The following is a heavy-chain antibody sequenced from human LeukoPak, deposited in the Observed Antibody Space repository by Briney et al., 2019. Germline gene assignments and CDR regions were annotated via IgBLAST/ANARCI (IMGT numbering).Heavy chain of an antibody. V-gene: IGHV4-4*07. J-gene: IGHJ5*02. CDR3: TRDFYASGFYFWFDP. Sequence: SETLSLTCTVSGGYTGSHYWSWIRQPAGKGLEWIGRISPSGTTHYNPSLGSRVTMSVDTSKNYFSLRLSSVTAADTAVYYCTRDFYASGFYFWFDPWGQGMLVTVSS. CDR1: GGYTGSHY. D-gene: IGHD2/OR15-2a*01. CDR2: ISPSGTT.